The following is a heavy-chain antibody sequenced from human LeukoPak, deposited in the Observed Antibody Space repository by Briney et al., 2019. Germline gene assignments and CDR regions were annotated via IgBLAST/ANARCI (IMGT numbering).Heavy chain of an antibody. CDR2: IIPILGIA. Sequence: SVKVSCKASGGTFSSYAISCVRQAPGQGLEWMGRIIPILGIANYAQKFQGRVTITADKSTSTAYMELSSLRSEDTAVYYCARDQKSFTYYYDSSGYYYWFDPWGQGTLVTVSS. V-gene: IGHV1-69*04. CDR3: ARDQKSFTYYYDSSGYYYWFDP. D-gene: IGHD3-22*01. J-gene: IGHJ5*02. CDR1: GGTFSSYA.